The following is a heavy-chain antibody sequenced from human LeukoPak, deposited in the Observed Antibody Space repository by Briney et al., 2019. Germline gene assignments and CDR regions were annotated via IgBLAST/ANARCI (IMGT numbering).Heavy chain of an antibody. D-gene: IGHD3-22*01. CDR2: IYCSGSI. Sequence: PEALSLTRADSGSSLSRYYGSWIRQPPGEGLGWIWHIYCSGSINYKPSLKSRVTMSGDTSKNQFSLKLSSVTAADTAVYYCALSRGGYYDSRSPSWAFDIWGQGTMVTVSS. CDR1: GSSLSRYY. J-gene: IGHJ3*02. CDR3: ALSRGGYYDSRSPSWAFDI. V-gene: IGHV4-59*01.